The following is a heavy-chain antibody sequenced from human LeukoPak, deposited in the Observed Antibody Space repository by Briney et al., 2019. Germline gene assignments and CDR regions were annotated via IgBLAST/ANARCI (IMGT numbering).Heavy chain of an antibody. Sequence: KPSETLSLTCTVSGGSISSYYWSWIRQPPGKGLEWIGYIYYSGSTNYNPSLKSRVTILVDTSKNQFSLKLSSVTAADTAVYYCARDRAAAGTFDYWGQGTLVTVSS. D-gene: IGHD6-13*01. CDR2: IYYSGST. V-gene: IGHV4-59*01. J-gene: IGHJ4*02. CDR3: ARDRAAAGTFDY. CDR1: GGSISSYY.